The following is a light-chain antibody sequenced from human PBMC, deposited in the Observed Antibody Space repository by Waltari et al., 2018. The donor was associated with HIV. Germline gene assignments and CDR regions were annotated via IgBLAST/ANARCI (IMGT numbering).Light chain of an antibody. CDR3: SSYTSSSKRV. J-gene: IGLJ1*01. CDR1: SSDVGDYNY. CDR2: DVI. Sequence: QSALTQPASVSGSPGQSITISCTGTSSDVGDYNYVSWYPRHPGKAPKLIIYDVINRPSGGVKRFSVSKSGNTASRTISGLQTEDEADYYCSSYTSSSKRVVGTGTKVTVL. V-gene: IGLV2-14*01.